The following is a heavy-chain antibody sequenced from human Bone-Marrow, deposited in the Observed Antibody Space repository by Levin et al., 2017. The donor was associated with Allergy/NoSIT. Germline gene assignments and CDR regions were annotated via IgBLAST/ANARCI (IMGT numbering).Heavy chain of an antibody. D-gene: IGHD2-2*02. V-gene: IGHV4-38-2*01. CDR3: AIGQLLYDF. Sequence: SETLSLTCAVSGYSISIVSYWGWIRQPPGKGLEWIGSIYPSGKTTYNPSLQSRVTMSVDTSKNHFSLKLSSVTAADTAVYYCAIGQLLYDFWGQGTLVTVSS. CDR2: IYPSGKT. CDR1: GYSISIVSY. J-gene: IGHJ4*02.